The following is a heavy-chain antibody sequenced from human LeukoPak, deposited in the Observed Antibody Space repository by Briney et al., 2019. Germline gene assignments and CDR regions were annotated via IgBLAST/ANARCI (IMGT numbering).Heavy chain of an antibody. D-gene: IGHD2-2*01. V-gene: IGHV3-74*01. CDR1: GFTFSSYW. CDR3: AREVEEVPAAMGVYYYYYMDV. CDR2: ITVDGGGA. J-gene: IGHJ6*03. Sequence: GGSLRLSCAASGFTFSSYWMHWVRHAPGKGLVWVSRITVDGGGANYAESVKGRFTISRDNAKNTLYLQMNSLGAEDTAVYYCAREVEEVPAAMGVYYYYYMDVWGKGTSVTVSS.